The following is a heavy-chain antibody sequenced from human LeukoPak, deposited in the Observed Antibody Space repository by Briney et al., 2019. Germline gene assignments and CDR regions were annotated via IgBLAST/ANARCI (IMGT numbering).Heavy chain of an antibody. D-gene: IGHD1-1*01. CDR3: GRDGNDWNDFDY. V-gene: IGHV3-7*01. J-gene: IGHJ4*02. CDR2: IRADGGEI. CDR1: GFSFSTSW. Sequence: GGSLRLSCEASGFSFSTSWMTWVRQAPGKGLEWVANIRADGGEIYYVDSVKGRFAISRDNAKNSLYLQMDSLRVGDTAVYYCGRDGNDWNDFDYWGQGTLVTVSS.